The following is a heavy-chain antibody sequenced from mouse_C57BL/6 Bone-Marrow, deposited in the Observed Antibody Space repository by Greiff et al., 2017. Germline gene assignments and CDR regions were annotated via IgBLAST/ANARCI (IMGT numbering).Heavy chain of an antibody. CDR1: GFNIKDDY. CDR2: IDPENGDT. J-gene: IGHJ3*01. V-gene: IGHV14-4*01. Sequence: EVQLQQSGAELVRPGASVKLSCTASGFNIKDDYMPWVKQRPEQGLEWIGWIDPENGDTEYASKFQGKATITADTSSNTAYLQLSNLTSEDTAVYYCTSITVVEEGWCAYWGQGTLV. D-gene: IGHD1-1*01. CDR3: TSITVVEEGWCAY.